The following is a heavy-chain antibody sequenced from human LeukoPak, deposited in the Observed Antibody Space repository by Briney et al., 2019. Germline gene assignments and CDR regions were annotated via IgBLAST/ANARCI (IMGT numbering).Heavy chain of an antibody. Sequence: ASVKVSCKASGYTFTSYGISWVRQAPGQGLEWMGWISGYNDNTKYAQKLQGRVTMTTDKSTSTAYMELSSLRSEDTAVYYCARGYCSGGSCPWFDPWGQGTLVTVSS. J-gene: IGHJ5*02. D-gene: IGHD2-15*01. V-gene: IGHV1-18*01. CDR1: GYTFTSYG. CDR2: ISGYNDNT. CDR3: ARGYCSGGSCPWFDP.